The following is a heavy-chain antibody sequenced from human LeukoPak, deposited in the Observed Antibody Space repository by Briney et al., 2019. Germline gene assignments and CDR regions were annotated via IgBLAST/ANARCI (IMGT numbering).Heavy chain of an antibody. CDR2: INSDGSST. V-gene: IGHV3-74*01. CDR1: GFTFSSYW. CDR3: VRPITGTTNSRDVAFDI. J-gene: IGHJ3*02. D-gene: IGHD1-7*01. Sequence: PGGSLRLSCAASGFTFSSYWMHWVRQAPGKGLMWVSRINSDGSSTSYADSVKGRFTISRDNAKNTLYLQMNSLRAEDTAVYYCVRPITGTTNSRDVAFDIWGQRTRVTVSS.